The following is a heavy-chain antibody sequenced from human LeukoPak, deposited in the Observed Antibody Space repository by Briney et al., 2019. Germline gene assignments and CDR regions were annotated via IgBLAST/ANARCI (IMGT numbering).Heavy chain of an antibody. V-gene: IGHV3-20*04. CDR2: INWNGGST. CDR3: ARGGVYYSNYFDY. Sequence: GGSLRLSCAASGFTFDDYGMSWVRQAPGKGLEWVSGINWNGGSTVYADSVKGRFTISREHAKNSLYLQMNSLRAEVTALYCCARGGVYYSNYFDYWGQGTLVTVSS. J-gene: IGHJ4*02. D-gene: IGHD5/OR15-5a*01. CDR1: GFTFDDYG.